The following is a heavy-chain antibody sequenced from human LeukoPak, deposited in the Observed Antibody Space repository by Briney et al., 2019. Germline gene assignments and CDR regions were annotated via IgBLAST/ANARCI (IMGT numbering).Heavy chain of an antibody. D-gene: IGHD2-2*01. CDR2: INHSGST. CDR3: ASPTSAAITRRKLSVDV. J-gene: IGHJ6*04. Sequence: SETLSLTCAVYGGSFSGYYWSWIRQPPGKGLEWIGEINHSGSTNYNPSLKSRVTISVDTSKNQFSLKLSSVTAADTAVYYCASPTSAAITRRKLSVDVWGKGTTVTVSS. CDR1: GGSFSGYY. V-gene: IGHV4-34*01.